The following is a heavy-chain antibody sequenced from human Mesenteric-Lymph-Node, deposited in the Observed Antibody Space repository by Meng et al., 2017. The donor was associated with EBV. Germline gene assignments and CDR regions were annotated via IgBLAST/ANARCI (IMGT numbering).Heavy chain of an antibody. D-gene: IGHD3-10*01. Sequence: QVQLVQSGGEVKKPGASVKVSCKASGYTFTSYDMHWVRQAPGQRLEWMGWINVGKGNTKYSQNFQGRVSITRDTSASTAYMELSSLRSEDTAVYYCATTSSKSGVTGYWGQGTLVTVSS. CDR3: ATTSSKSGVTGY. J-gene: IGHJ4*02. CDR2: INVGKGNT. CDR1: GYTFTSYD. V-gene: IGHV1-3*01.